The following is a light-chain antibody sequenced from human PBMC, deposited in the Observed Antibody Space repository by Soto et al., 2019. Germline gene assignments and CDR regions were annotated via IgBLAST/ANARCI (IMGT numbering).Light chain of an antibody. V-gene: IGKV1-9*01. Sequence: DIQLTQSPSFLSASVGDRVTITCRASQGISSYLAWYQQKPGKAPKLLIYAASTVQSGVPSRFSGSGSGTEFSLTISSLQPEDFSPSYCLQLNSYPLTFGPGTKVDIK. CDR2: AAS. J-gene: IGKJ3*01. CDR1: QGISSY. CDR3: LQLNSYPLT.